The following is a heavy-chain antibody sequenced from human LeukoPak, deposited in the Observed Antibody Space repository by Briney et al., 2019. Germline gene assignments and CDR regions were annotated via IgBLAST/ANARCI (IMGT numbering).Heavy chain of an antibody. CDR3: ARHETYCSGGSCYRPPGAFDI. Sequence: SETLSLTCTVSGGSISSSSYYWGWIRQPPGKGLEWIGRIYYSGSTYYNPSLKSRVTISVDTSKNQFSLKLSSVTAADTAVYYCARHETYCSGGSCYRPPGAFDIWGQGTMVTVSS. J-gene: IGHJ3*02. D-gene: IGHD2-15*01. V-gene: IGHV4-39*01. CDR2: IYYSGST. CDR1: GGSISSSSYY.